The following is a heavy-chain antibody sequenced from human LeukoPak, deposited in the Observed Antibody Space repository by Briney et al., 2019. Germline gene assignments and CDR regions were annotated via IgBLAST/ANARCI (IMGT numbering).Heavy chain of an antibody. CDR2: ISSSGSTK. J-gene: IGHJ5*02. CDR3: AREVNRAAAGNQWFDP. D-gene: IGHD6-13*01. V-gene: IGHV3-48*01. CDR1: GITFSSYS. Sequence: GGSLRLSCGASGITFSSYSMNWVRQAPGKGLEWVSYISSSGSTKYYADSVKGRFTISRDNARNSLYLQMNSLRAEDTAVYYCAREVNRAAAGNQWFDPWGQGTLVTVSS.